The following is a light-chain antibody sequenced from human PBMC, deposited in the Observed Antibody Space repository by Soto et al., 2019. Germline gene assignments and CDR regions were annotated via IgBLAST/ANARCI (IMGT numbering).Light chain of an antibody. CDR1: QDINNW. CDR2: AAS. CDR3: HQAKSFPIT. Sequence: DIQMTKSPSSVSAFVGDRVTITCRASQDINNWLVWYQQRPGKAPKLLIYAASSLNSGVPSRFSVSGSGSHFPLTINSLQIEDFATYSCHQAKSFPITFAQGTRLEIK. V-gene: IGKV1-12*01. J-gene: IGKJ5*01.